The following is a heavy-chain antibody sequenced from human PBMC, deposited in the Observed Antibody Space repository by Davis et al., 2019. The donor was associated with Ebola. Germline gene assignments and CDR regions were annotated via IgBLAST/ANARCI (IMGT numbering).Heavy chain of an antibody. CDR2: ISWNSGSI. V-gene: IGHV3-9*01. J-gene: IGHJ5*02. CDR3: AKDSLGGLANWFDP. D-gene: IGHD3-16*01. CDR1: GFTFDDYA. Sequence: PGGSLRLSCAASGFTFDDYAMHWVRQAPGKGLEWVSGISWNSGSIGYADSVKGRFTISRDNAKNSLYLQMNSLRAEDTALYYCAKDSLGGLANWFDPWGQGTLVTVSS.